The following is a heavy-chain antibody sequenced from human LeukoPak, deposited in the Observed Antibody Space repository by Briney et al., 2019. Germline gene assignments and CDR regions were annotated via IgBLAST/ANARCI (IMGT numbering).Heavy chain of an antibody. J-gene: IGHJ4*02. CDR2: INQDGSGK. CDR1: GFTFNNYW. CDR3: AKASIAGAIGVLDY. V-gene: IGHV3-7*01. D-gene: IGHD1-26*01. Sequence: GGSLRLSCAAFGFTFNNYWMSWVRQAPGKGLELVANINQDGSGKHYVDSVKGRFTISRDNAKNSLYLQMNSLRAEDTAVYFCAKASIAGAIGVLDYWGQGTLVTVSS.